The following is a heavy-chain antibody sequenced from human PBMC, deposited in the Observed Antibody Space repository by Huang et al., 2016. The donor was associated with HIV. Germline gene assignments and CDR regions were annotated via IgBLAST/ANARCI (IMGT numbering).Heavy chain of an antibody. Sequence: EVHLVESGGGLVRPGSSLRLSCAASGFTCRSYWMNWVRQAPGRWLGSVDNINLDGSETFYVDSVRVRFTISRDNANNSGSMQLNSLKAEDTGVYYCARVFQAKPGDYWGQGTLVTVSS. V-gene: IGHV3-7*01. CDR1: GFTCRSYW. J-gene: IGHJ4*02. D-gene: IGHD3-3*01. CDR3: ARVFQAKPGDY. CDR2: INLDGSET.